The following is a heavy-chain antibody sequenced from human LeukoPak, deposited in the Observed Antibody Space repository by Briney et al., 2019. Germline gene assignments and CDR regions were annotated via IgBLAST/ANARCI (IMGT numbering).Heavy chain of an antibody. CDR1: GYTLTELS. CDR3: ATCLTGYYLGWFDP. CDR2: FDPEDGET. V-gene: IGHV1-24*01. D-gene: IGHD3-9*01. Sequence: ASVKVSCKVSGYTLTELSMHWVRQAPRKGLEWMGGFDPEDGETIYAQKFQGRVTMTEDTSTDTAYMELSSLRSEDTAVYYCATCLTGYYLGWFDPWGQGTLVTVSS. J-gene: IGHJ5*02.